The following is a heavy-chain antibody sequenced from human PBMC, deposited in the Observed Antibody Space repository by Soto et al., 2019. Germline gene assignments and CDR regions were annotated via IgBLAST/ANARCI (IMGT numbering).Heavy chain of an antibody. CDR2: INHSGST. CDR3: ARVPMTTVTTTPSNWSDP. Sequence: SETLSLTCAVYGGSFSGYYWSWIRQPPGKGLEWIGEINHSGSTNYNPSLKSRVTISVDTSKNQFSLKLSSVTAADTAVYYCARVPMTTVTTTPSNWSDPWGQGTLVTVSS. D-gene: IGHD4-4*01. V-gene: IGHV4-34*01. J-gene: IGHJ5*02. CDR1: GGSFSGYY.